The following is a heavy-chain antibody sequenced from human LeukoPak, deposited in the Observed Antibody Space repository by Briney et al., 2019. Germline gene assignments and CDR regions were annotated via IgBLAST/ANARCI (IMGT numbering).Heavy chain of an antibody. V-gene: IGHV3-7*01. Sequence: PGGSLRLSCVASGFTFSSYWMTWVRQAPGKGLEWVANIKTDGSLIYYVDSVKGRFTISRDNARNSLYLQMNSLTVEDTAVYYCARDMGWQQFDQWGQGTLVTVSS. D-gene: IGHD5-24*01. CDR1: GFTFSSYW. CDR2: IKTDGSLI. CDR3: ARDMGWQQFDQ. J-gene: IGHJ4*02.